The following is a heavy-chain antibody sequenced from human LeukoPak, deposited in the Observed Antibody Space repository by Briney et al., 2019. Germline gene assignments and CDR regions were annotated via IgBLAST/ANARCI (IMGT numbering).Heavy chain of an antibody. D-gene: IGHD4-17*01. CDR3: ARRATVTPNWYFDY. J-gene: IGHJ4*02. V-gene: IGHV4-34*01. CDR1: GGSFSGYY. Sequence: PSETLSLTCAVYGGSFSGYYWSWIRQPPGEGLEWIGEINHSGSTNYNPSLKSRVTISVDTSKNQFSLKLSSVTAADTAVYYCARRATVTPNWYFDYWGQGTLVTVSS. CDR2: INHSGST.